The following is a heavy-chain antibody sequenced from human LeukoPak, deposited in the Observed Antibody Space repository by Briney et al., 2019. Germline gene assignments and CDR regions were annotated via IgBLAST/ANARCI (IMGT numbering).Heavy chain of an antibody. CDR2: ISYDGSDK. CDR1: GFTFNNYA. V-gene: IGHV3-30*04. J-gene: IGHJ4*02. Sequence: GGSLRLSCAASGFTFNNYAIHWVRQAPGKGLEWVAVISYDGSDKYYADSVKGRFTLSRDNSKNMLYLRMNSLRVEDTAVYYCARDYGEAFDYWGQGTLVTVSS. CDR3: ARDYGEAFDY. D-gene: IGHD4-17*01.